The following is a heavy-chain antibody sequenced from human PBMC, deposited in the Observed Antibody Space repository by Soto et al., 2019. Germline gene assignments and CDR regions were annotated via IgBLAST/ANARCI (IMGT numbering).Heavy chain of an antibody. CDR2: IYYSGST. D-gene: IGHD3-22*01. CDR3: ARGGDSSGYGPYFDY. J-gene: IGHJ4*02. V-gene: IGHV4-30-4*01. CDR1: GGSISSGDYY. Sequence: QVQLQESGPGLVKPSQTLSLTCTVSGGSISSGDYYWSWIRQPPEKGLEWIAYIYYSGSTYYNPSLQSRVTISVDTSKNQFSLKLSSVTAADTAVYYCARGGDSSGYGPYFDYWGQGTLLTVSS.